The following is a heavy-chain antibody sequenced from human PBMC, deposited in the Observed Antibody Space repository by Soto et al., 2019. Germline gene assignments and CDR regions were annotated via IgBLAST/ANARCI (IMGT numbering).Heavy chain of an antibody. V-gene: IGHV4-39*01. J-gene: IGHJ6*02. D-gene: IGHD3-16*01. CDR1: GGSISSSSYN. CDR2: IYYSGST. CDR3: ARGGNGYYGLDV. Sequence: QLQLQESGPGLVKPSETLSLTCTVSGGSISSSSYNWGWIRQPPGKGLEWIGSIYYSGSTYYNPSLKRRVTISVDASKNQFSLKLSSVTAADTAVYYCARGGNGYYGLDVWGQGTTVTVSS.